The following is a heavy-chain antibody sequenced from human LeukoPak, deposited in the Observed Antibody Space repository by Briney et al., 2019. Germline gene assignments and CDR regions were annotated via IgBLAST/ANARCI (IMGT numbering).Heavy chain of an antibody. J-gene: IGHJ5*02. Sequence: GGSLRLSCAASGFTVSSNYMSWVRQAPGKGLEWVSVIYSGGSTYYADSVKGRFTISGDNSKNTLYLQMNSLRAEDTAVYYCARERPYYYDSSGYYYLWGQGTLVTVSS. CDR2: IYSGGST. D-gene: IGHD3-22*01. CDR1: GFTVSSNY. V-gene: IGHV3-66*01. CDR3: ARERPYYYDSSGYYYL.